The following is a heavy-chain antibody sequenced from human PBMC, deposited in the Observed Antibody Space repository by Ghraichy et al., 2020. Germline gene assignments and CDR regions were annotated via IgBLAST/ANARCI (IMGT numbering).Heavy chain of an antibody. CDR2: ISYDGRNQ. Sequence: GGSLRLSCTASRFTFSSYGMHWVRQAPGKGLEWVAVISYDGRNQYYADSVKGRFTISRDNSKNTLYLQMNSLRPEDKAVYYCAKERDNSGPYFDYWGQGTLVTVSS. V-gene: IGHV3-30*18. D-gene: IGHD6-25*01. CDR1: RFTFSSYG. J-gene: IGHJ4*02. CDR3: AKERDNSGPYFDY.